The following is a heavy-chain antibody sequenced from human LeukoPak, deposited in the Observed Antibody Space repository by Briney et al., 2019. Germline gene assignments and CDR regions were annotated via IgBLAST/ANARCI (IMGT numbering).Heavy chain of an antibody. CDR1: GGSISSYY. D-gene: IGHD4-23*01. CDR3: ARVRDYGGTFDY. V-gene: IGHV4-59*12. Sequence: SETLSLICTVSGGSISSYYGSWIRQPPGKGLEGSGYIYYSGSTNYNPSLTSRVTISVDTAKNQCSLKLSSVTAADTAVYYCARVRDYGGTFDYWGQGTLVTVSS. J-gene: IGHJ4*02. CDR2: IYYSGST.